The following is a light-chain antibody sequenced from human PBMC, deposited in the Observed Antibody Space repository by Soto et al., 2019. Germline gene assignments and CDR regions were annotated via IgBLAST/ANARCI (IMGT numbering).Light chain of an antibody. CDR1: QNVNSNF. J-gene: IGKJ4*01. CDR2: GVS. CDR3: QQYGSSPLT. Sequence: EIVLKQSPGTLSLSPGERATLSCRASQNVNSNFFAWYQQKAGQAPRLLIYGVSSRATGIPDRFSGSGADTDFTLTISGLEPEDFAVYYCQQYGSSPLTFGGGTKVDIK. V-gene: IGKV3-20*01.